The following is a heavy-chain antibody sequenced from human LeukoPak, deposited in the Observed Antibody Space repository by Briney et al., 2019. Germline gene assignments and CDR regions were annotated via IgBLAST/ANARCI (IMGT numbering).Heavy chain of an antibody. J-gene: IGHJ6*03. D-gene: IGHD6-13*01. CDR2: INHSGST. Sequence: PSETLSLTCAVYGGSFSGYYWSWIRQPPGKGLEWIGEINHSGSTNCNPSLKSRVTISVDTSKNQFSLKLSSVTAADTAVYYCARGYSSSWYSGYYYYYYMDVWGKGTTVTISS. V-gene: IGHV4-34*01. CDR3: ARGYSSSWYSGYYYYYYMDV. CDR1: GGSFSGYY.